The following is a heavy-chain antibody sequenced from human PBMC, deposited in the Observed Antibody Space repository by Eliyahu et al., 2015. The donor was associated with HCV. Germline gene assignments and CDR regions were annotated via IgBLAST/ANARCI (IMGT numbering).Heavy chain of an antibody. D-gene: IGHD3-22*01. J-gene: IGHJ4*02. CDR3: ARSNDYYYPLDY. CDR2: ISSSGGGT. CDR1: GFTFSTYA. V-gene: IGHV3-23*01. Sequence: EVQLLESGGGLVQPRGSLRLSCAASGFTFSTYAMSWVRQAPGKGLEWVSVISSSGGGTYYADSVKGRFTISRDNSKNTLYLQMNSLRAEDTALYYCARSNDYYYPLDYWGQGTLVTVSS.